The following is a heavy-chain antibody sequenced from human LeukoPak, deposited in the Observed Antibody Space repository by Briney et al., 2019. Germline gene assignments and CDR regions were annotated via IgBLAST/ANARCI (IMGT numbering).Heavy chain of an antibody. V-gene: IGHV3-30*14. J-gene: IGHJ4*02. CDR2: ISYDGSNK. Sequence: GGSLRLSCAASGFTFSSYAMHWVRQAPGKGLEWVAVISYDGSNKYYADSVKGRFTISRDNSKNTLYLQMNSLRAEDTAVYYCAVARVTGNFDYWGQGTLVTVSS. CDR3: AVARVTGNFDY. CDR1: GFTFSSYA. D-gene: IGHD7-27*01.